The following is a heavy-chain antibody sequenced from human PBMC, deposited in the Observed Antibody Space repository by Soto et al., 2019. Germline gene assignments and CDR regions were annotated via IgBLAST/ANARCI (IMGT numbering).Heavy chain of an antibody. D-gene: IGHD2-15*01. V-gene: IGHV3-7*01. CDR1: GFTLNRDW. CDR2: ITEDGTGK. J-gene: IGHJ4*02. CDR3: AGISRGH. Sequence: EAQLVESGGDLVQPGGSLRLSCAASGFTLNRDWTSWVRQAPGKGLEWVASITEDGTGKYYVDSVKGRFTISRDDAKNSLYLQMISLRAEDTAAYYCAGISRGHWGQGTLVTVSS.